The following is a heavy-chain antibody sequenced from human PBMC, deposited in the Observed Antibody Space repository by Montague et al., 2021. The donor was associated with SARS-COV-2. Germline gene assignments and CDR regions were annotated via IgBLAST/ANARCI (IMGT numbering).Heavy chain of an antibody. D-gene: IGHD3-22*01. Sequence: SETLSLTCAVYGGSFSDNYWRWIRKPAGKGLEWIGEINHRGTSNYNPSLKSRVSISVDTSKNQFSLYLGSVTAADTAVYYCARGRQHFNMIVVVMTGGEYYFDYWGQGTLVTVSS. V-gene: IGHV4-34*01. CDR2: INHRGTS. CDR3: ARGRQHFNMIVVVMTGGEYYFDY. CDR1: GGSFSDNY. J-gene: IGHJ4*02.